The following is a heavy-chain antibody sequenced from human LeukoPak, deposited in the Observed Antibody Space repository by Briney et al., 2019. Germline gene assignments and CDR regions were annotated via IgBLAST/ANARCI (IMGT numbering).Heavy chain of an antibody. Sequence: GGSLRLSCEASGFTFNTHAMSWVRQAPGKGLEWVASITRSGRTPYYTDSVKGRFTISRDNSKNTLYLQMNSLRGEDTAVYYCAKDRPNFYETSGSYYKIKGDFWGQGSLVTVSS. CDR2: ITRSGRTP. CDR3: AKDRPNFYETSGSYYKIKGDF. D-gene: IGHD3-10*01. V-gene: IGHV3-23*01. CDR1: GFTFNTHA. J-gene: IGHJ4*02.